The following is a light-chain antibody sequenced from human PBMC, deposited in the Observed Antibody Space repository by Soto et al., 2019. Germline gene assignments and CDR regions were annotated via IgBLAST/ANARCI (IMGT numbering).Light chain of an antibody. CDR3: QQGYSTPRT. V-gene: IGKV1-39*01. CDR2: AAS. J-gene: IGKJ1*01. CDR1: PSISTY. Sequence: DIQMTQSPSSLSASVGDSVTITCRASPSISTYLNWYQQKPGKAPMLLIYAASSLQSGVPSRFSGSGSGTDFTLTITSLQPEDFATYYCQQGYSTPRTFGQGTRWIS.